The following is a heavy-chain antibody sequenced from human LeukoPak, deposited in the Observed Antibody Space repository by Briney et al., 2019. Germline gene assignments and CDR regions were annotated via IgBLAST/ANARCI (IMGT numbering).Heavy chain of an antibody. CDR2: IYTSGST. V-gene: IGHV4-61*02. J-gene: IGHJ2*01. CDR1: SGSISSGGHY. D-gene: IGHD5-12*01. Sequence: PSETLSLTCTVSSGSISSGGHYWNWIRQPAGKGLEWIGRIYTSGSTNYNPSLKSRVTISVDTSKNQISLKLRSVTAADTAVYYCARELGRGYSGYDFSWYFDLWGRGTLVTVSS. CDR3: ARELGRGYSGYDFSWYFDL.